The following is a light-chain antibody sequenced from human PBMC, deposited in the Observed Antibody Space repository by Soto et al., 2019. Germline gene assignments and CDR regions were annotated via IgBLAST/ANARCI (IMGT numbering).Light chain of an antibody. CDR3: QQYGSSPPYT. V-gene: IGKV3-20*01. CDR2: GSS. J-gene: IGKJ2*01. Sequence: EVVLTQSPGTLSLSPGERATLSCRASQSVSNNYLAWYQQKPGQAPRLVIFGSSDRATGIPDRFSCCGSGTDFTLTISRLEPEDFAGYYCQQYGSSPPYTFGQGTKLEIK. CDR1: QSVSNNY.